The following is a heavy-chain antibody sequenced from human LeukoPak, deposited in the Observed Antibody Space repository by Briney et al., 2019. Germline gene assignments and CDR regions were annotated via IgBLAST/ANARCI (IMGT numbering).Heavy chain of an antibody. J-gene: IGHJ4*02. CDR3: ARDIFGVGKRGTFDY. CDR1: GFTFSSYA. V-gene: IGHV3-21*01. Sequence: PGGSLRLSCAASGFTFSSYAMSWVRQAPGKGLEWVSSISSSSSYIYYADSVKGRFTISRDNAKNSLYLQMNSLRAEDTAVYYCARDIFGVGKRGTFDYWGQGTLVTVSS. D-gene: IGHD3-3*02. CDR2: ISSSSSYI.